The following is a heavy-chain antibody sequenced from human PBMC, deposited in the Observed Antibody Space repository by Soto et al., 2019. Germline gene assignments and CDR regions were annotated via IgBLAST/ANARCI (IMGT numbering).Heavy chain of an antibody. CDR3: ARVGIQLWLQGQRGDAFDI. D-gene: IGHD5-18*01. CDR2: INAGNGNT. Sequence: GASVKVSCKASGDTFTGYYMQWVRQAPGQRLEWMGWINAGNGNTKYSQKFQGRVTITRDTSASTAYMELSSLRSEDTAVYYCARVGIQLWLQGQRGDAFDIWGQGTMVT. V-gene: IGHV1-3*01. CDR1: GDTFTGYY. J-gene: IGHJ3*02.